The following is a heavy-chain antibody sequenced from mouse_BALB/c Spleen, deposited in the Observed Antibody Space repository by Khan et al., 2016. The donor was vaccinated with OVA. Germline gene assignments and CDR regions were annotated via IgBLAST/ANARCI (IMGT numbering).Heavy chain of an antibody. D-gene: IGHD1-1*01. CDR3: ARSVTITTVVATDFDY. CDR2: ISYSGRT. J-gene: IGHJ2*01. CDR1: GYSITSDYA. Sequence: QLEESGPGLVKPSQSLSLTCTVTGYSITSDYAWNWIRQFPGNKLEWMGYISYSGRTSYNPSLKSRISITRDKSKNQFFLQLNSVTTEDTATYYGARSVTITTVVATDFDYWGQGTTLTVSS. V-gene: IGHV3-2*02.